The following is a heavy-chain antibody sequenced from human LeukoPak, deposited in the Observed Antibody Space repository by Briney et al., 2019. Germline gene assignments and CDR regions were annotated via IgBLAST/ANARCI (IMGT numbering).Heavy chain of an antibody. Sequence: SETLSLTCTVSGGSISSYYWSWIRQPAGKGLEWIGRIYTSGSTNYNPSLKSRVTMSVGTSKDQFSLKLSSVTAADTAVYYCARAGGSLGRYYMDVWGKGTTVTVSS. D-gene: IGHD2-15*01. CDR2: IYTSGST. V-gene: IGHV4-4*07. CDR1: GGSISSYY. J-gene: IGHJ6*03. CDR3: ARAGGSLGRYYMDV.